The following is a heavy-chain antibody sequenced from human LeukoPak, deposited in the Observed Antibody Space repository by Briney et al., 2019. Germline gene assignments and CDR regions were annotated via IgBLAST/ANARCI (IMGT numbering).Heavy chain of an antibody. Sequence: GGSLRPSCAASGFTFSGRWVSWLRQAPGKGLEWVANINQDGTDKYYVDSVKGRFTISRDNAKNSLYLQMNSLRAEDTAVYYCAREIVGTHKSRFDPWGQGTLVTVSS. CDR1: GFTFSGRW. CDR3: AREIVGTHKSRFDP. J-gene: IGHJ5*02. V-gene: IGHV3-7*03. D-gene: IGHD1-26*01. CDR2: INQDGTDK.